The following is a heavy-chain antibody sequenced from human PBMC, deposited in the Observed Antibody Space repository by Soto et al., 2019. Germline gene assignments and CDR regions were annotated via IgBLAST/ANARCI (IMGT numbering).Heavy chain of an antibody. J-gene: IGHJ4*02. CDR1: GFAFNSAW. V-gene: IGHV3-15*01. CDR3: AKEGGLSGSYYISSSYYFDY. CDR2: LKGKNAGGTI. D-gene: IGHD1-26*01. Sequence: GGSLRLSCATYGFAFNSAWLSWIRQAPGKGLEWVGRLKGKNAGGTIDYADSVKGRFTISRDNSKNTLYLQMNSLRAEDTSVYYCAKEGGLSGSYYISSSYYFDYWGQGTLVTVSS.